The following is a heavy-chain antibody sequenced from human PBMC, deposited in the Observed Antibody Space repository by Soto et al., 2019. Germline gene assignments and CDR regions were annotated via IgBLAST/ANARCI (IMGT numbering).Heavy chain of an antibody. J-gene: IGHJ4*02. D-gene: IGHD2-21*02. CDR3: AAELYLGGGCCHFDY. CDR1: GGTFSSYA. CDR2: IIPIFGTA. Sequence: GASVKVSCKASGGTFSSYAISWVRQAPGQGLEWMGGIIPIFGTANYAQKFQGRVTITADESTSTAYMELSSLRSEDTAVYYCAAELYLGGGCCHFDYWGQGALVTRLL. V-gene: IGHV1-69*13.